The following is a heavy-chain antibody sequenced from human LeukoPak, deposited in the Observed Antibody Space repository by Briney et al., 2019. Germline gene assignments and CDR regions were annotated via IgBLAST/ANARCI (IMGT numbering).Heavy chain of an antibody. CDR1: GGSFSVYY. CDR2: INHSGST. V-gene: IGHV4-34*01. CDR3: ARQRPKTYYYDSSGYYSRDAFDI. J-gene: IGHJ3*02. Sequence: PSETLSLTFAVYGGSFSVYYWSWIRQPPGKGLEWIGEINHSGSTNYNPSLKSRVTISVDTSKNQFSLKLSSVTAADTAVYYCARQRPKTYYYDSSGYYSRDAFDIWGQGTMVTVSS. D-gene: IGHD3-22*01.